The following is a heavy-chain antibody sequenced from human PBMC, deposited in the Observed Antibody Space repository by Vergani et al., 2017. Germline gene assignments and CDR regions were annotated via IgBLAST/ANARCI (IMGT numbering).Heavy chain of an antibody. D-gene: IGHD2-15*01. CDR2: IYYSGST. Sequence: QVQLQQWGAGLLKPSETLSLTFAVYGGSFSGYYWSWIRQPPGKGLEWIGSIYYSGSTYYNPSLKSRVTISVDTSKNQFSLKLSSVTAADTAVYYCASLYCSGGSCYTHPYWYFDLWGRGTLVTVSS. CDR3: ASLYCSGGSCYTHPYWYFDL. CDR1: GGSFSGYY. J-gene: IGHJ2*01. V-gene: IGHV4-34*01.